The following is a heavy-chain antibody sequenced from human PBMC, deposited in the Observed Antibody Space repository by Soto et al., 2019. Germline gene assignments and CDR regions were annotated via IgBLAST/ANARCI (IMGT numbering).Heavy chain of an antibody. J-gene: IGHJ6*02. CDR1: GFTFSNYA. Sequence: EVQLLESGGGLVQPGGSLRLSCAVSGFTFSNYAMNWVRQAPGKGLEWVSSISASGSVTYYADSVRGRFTISRDNSKNPLSLQMNSLRAEDTAVYYCAKDALGDYYYYGMDVWGQGTTVTVSS. CDR2: ISASGSVT. CDR3: AKDALGDYYYYGMDV. V-gene: IGHV3-23*01.